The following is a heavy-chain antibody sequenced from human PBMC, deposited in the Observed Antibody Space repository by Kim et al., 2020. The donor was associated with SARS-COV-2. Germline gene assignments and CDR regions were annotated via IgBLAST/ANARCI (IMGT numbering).Heavy chain of an antibody. CDR1: GYTFTSYG. J-gene: IGHJ4*02. CDR2: ISAYSGNT. V-gene: IGHV1-18*01. CDR3: ARDSLARSSPMVAVAGPGDFDY. Sequence: ASVKVSCKASGYTFTSYGISWVRQAPGQGLEWMGWISAYSGNTNYAQKLQGRVTMTTDTSTSTAYMELRSLRSDDTAVYYCARDSLARSSPMVAVAGPGDFDYWGQGTLVTVSS. D-gene: IGHD6-19*01.